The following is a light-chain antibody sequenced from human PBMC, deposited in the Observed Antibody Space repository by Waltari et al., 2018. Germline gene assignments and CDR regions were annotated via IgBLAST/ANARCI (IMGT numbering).Light chain of an antibody. CDR1: QSLSSTY. J-gene: IGKJ2*01. V-gene: IGKV3-20*01. CDR3: QQYGRSPYT. CDR2: GAS. Sequence: EIVLTQSPGTLSLSPGERATLSCRASQSLSSTYLAWYQQKPGQAPRLLIYGASSRATGIPDRFSGSGSGTDFTLSISRLEPEDSAVYYCQQYGRSPYTFGQGTKLGIK.